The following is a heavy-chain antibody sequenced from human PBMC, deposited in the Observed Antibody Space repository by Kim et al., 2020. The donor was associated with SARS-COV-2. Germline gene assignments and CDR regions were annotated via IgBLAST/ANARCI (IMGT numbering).Heavy chain of an antibody. V-gene: IGHV4-61*02. Sequence: SETLSLTCTVSGGSISSGSYYWSWIRQPAGKGLEWIGRIYTSGSTNYNPSLKSRVTISVDTSKNQFSLKLSSVTAADTAVYYCARVWGLTVDYWGQGTLVTVSS. CDR1: GGSISSGSYY. CDR2: IYTSGST. J-gene: IGHJ4*02. D-gene: IGHD3-10*01. CDR3: ARVWGLTVDY.